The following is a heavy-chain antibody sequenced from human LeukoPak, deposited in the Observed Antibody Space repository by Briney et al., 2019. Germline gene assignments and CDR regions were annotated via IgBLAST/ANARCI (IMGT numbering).Heavy chain of an antibody. CDR3: ASSHKGSGFIFDY. V-gene: IGHV4-30-2*01. CDR1: GGSISSGGYS. Sequence: NSSQTLSLTCAVSGGSISSGGYSWSWIRQPPGKGLEWIGYIYHSGSTYYNPSLKSRVTISVDRSKNQFSLKLSSVTAADTAVYYCASSHKGSGFIFDYWGQGTLVTVSS. J-gene: IGHJ4*02. D-gene: IGHD6-19*01. CDR2: IYHSGST.